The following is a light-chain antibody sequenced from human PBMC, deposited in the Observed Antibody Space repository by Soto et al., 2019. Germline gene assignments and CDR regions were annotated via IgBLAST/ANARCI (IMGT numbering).Light chain of an antibody. CDR3: LQDHDDSWT. Sequence: DIQMTQSPSTLSGSVGDRVTITCRASQTISSWLAWYQQKPGKAPKLLIYKASTLKSGVPSRFSGSGSGTEFTLTISSLQPDDFATYYCLQDHDDSWTFGQGTKVDI. CDR1: QTISSW. CDR2: KAS. J-gene: IGKJ1*01. V-gene: IGKV1-5*03.